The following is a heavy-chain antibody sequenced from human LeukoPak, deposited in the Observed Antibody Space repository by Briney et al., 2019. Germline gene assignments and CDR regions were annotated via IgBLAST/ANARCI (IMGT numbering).Heavy chain of an antibody. CDR2: ISDGGSYI. V-gene: IGHV3-21*01. CDR1: GXTFSSYT. J-gene: IGHJ4*02. D-gene: IGHD1-26*01. CDR3: ARGGGTYKYDIDY. Sequence: PGGSLRLSCAASGXTFSSYTMHWVRQAPGKGLEWVSSISDGGSYIYYADSVKGRFTISRDNAKNSLHLQMNSLRAEDTAVYYCARGGGTYKYDIDYWGQGTLVTVSS.